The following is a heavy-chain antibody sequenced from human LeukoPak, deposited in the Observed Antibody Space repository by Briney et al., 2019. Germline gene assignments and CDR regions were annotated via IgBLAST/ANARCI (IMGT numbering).Heavy chain of an antibody. J-gene: IGHJ4*02. CDR3: ARRSSLYYYDSSGSTLDY. CDR1: GFTFSSYA. D-gene: IGHD3-22*01. Sequence: GGSLRLSCAASGFTFSSYAMHWVRQAPGKGLEWVAVISYDGSNKYYADSVKGRFTISRDNSKNTLYLQMNSLRAEDTAVYYCARRSSLYYYDSSGSTLDYWGQGTLVTVSS. V-gene: IGHV3-30-3*01. CDR2: ISYDGSNK.